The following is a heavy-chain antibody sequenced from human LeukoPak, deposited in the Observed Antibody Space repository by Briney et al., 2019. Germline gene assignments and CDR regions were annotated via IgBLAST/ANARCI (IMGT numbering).Heavy chain of an antibody. J-gene: IGHJ4*02. Sequence: SETLSLTCTVSGGSISSYYWSWIRQPAGKGLEWIGRIYSTGSTNYNPSLKSRVTMSVDTSKNQFSLRLKSVTAADTAVYYCARQIASAGTAGFDFWGQGALVTVSS. D-gene: IGHD6-13*01. CDR2: IYSTGST. CDR1: GGSISSYY. V-gene: IGHV4-4*07. CDR3: ARQIASAGTAGFDF.